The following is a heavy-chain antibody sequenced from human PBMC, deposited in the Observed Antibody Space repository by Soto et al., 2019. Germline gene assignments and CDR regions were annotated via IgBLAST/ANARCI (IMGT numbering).Heavy chain of an antibody. CDR2: IYHSGST. D-gene: IGHD3-9*01. CDR1: SGSIRTSNW. CDR3: ARKMYYDILTGYSYYFDY. Sequence: QVQLQESGPGLVKPSGTLSLTCAVSSGSIRTSNWWSWVRQPPGKGLEWIGEIYHSGSTNYNPSLKSRVTISIDKSKYQFFLKLSSMTAADTAVYYCARKMYYDILTGYSYYFDYWGQGTLVTVSS. V-gene: IGHV4-4*02. J-gene: IGHJ4*02.